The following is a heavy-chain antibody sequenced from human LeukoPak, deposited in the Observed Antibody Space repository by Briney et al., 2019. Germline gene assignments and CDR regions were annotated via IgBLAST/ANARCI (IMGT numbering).Heavy chain of an antibody. V-gene: IGHV3-23*01. D-gene: IGHD3-22*01. CDR3: AKDTTMIVVVKDAFDI. J-gene: IGHJ3*02. Sequence: GGSLRLSCAASGFTFSSYAMSWVRQAPGKGLKWVSAISGSGGSTYYADSVKGRFTISRDNSKNTLYLQMNSLRAEDTAVYYCAKDTTMIVVVKDAFDIWGQGTMVTVSS. CDR1: GFTFSSYA. CDR2: ISGSGGST.